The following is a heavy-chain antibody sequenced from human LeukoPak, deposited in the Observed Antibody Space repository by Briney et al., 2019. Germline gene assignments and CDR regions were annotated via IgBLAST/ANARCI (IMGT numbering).Heavy chain of an antibody. J-gene: IGHJ6*03. Sequence: PGGSLRLSCAASGFTFDDYAMHWVRQAPGKGLEWVSGISWNSGSIGYADSVKDRFTISRDNAKNSLYLQMNSLRAEDTAVYYCARTSGWFHYYYYYMDVWGKGTTVTVSS. CDR2: ISWNSGSI. V-gene: IGHV3-9*01. CDR1: GFTFDDYA. D-gene: IGHD6-19*01. CDR3: ARTSGWFHYYYYYMDV.